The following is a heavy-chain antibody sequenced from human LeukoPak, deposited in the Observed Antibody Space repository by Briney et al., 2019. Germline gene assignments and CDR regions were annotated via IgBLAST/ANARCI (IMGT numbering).Heavy chain of an antibody. V-gene: IGHV3-48*04. J-gene: IGHJ3*02. D-gene: IGHD4/OR15-4a*01. CDR1: GFTFSCYS. CDR3: ARDSGAYFAFDI. CDR2: ISRSGSTI. Sequence: GGSLRLSCAASGFTFSCYSMNWVRQAPGKGLEWVSHISRSGSTIYYADPETGHFTISRDNAKNSLCLQMNRLRAEDTAVYYCARDSGAYFAFDIWGQGTTVTVSS.